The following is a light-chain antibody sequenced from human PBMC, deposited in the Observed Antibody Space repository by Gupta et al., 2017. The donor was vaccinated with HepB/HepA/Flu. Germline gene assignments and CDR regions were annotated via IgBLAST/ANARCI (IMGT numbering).Light chain of an antibody. Sequence: DIQMTQSPSSLSASVGDRVTITCRASQSIGSFLNWYQQQSGKAPNLLIYAATSLQSGVPSRFSGSGSGTDFTLTISRRQPEDFGTYYCQQRDSIPWTFGQGTKVEIK. J-gene: IGKJ1*01. V-gene: IGKV1-39*01. CDR2: AAT. CDR3: QQRDSIPWT. CDR1: QSIGSF.